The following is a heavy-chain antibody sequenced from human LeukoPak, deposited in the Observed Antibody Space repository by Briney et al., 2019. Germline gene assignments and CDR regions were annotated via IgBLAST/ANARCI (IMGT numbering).Heavy chain of an antibody. CDR3: ARVEMATMESDY. V-gene: IGHV1-18*01. J-gene: IGHJ4*02. CDR2: ISAYNGNT. CDR1: GYTFTSYG. Sequence: ASVKVSCKASGYTFTSYGISWVRQAPGQGLEWMGWISAYNGNTNYTQKLQGRVTMTTDTSTSTAYMELRSLRSDDTAVYYCARVEMATMESDYWGQGTLVTVSS. D-gene: IGHD5-24*01.